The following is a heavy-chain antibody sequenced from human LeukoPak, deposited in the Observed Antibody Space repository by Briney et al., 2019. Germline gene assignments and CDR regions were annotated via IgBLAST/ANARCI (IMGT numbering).Heavy chain of an antibody. V-gene: IGHV1-46*01. CDR1: GYTFTSYY. CDR2: INPSGGST. D-gene: IGHD6-19*01. J-gene: IGHJ4*02. CDR3: AKGAILYKGQWLVQGLFDY. Sequence: GASVKVSCKASGYTFTSYYMHWVRQAPGQGLEWMGIINPSGGSTSYAQKFQGRVTMTRDTSTSTVYMELSSLRSEDTAVYYCAKGAILYKGQWLVQGLFDYWGQGTLVTVSS.